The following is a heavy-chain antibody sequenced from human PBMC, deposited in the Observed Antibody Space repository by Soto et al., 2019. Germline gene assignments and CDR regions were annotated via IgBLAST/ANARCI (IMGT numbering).Heavy chain of an antibody. Sequence: GGSLRLSCAASGFTFSSYSMNWVSQAPGKGLEWVSYISSSSSTIYYADSVKGRFTISRDNAKNSLYLQMNSLRAEDTAVYYCARDVSIVVVPAAMGHYYMDVWGKGTTVTVSS. D-gene: IGHD2-2*01. V-gene: IGHV3-48*01. CDR3: ARDVSIVVVPAAMGHYYMDV. J-gene: IGHJ6*03. CDR2: ISSSSSTI. CDR1: GFTFSSYS.